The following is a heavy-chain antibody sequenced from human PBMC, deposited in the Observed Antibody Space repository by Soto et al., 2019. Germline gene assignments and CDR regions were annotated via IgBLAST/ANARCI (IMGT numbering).Heavy chain of an antibody. CDR3: ARDAAVGLFDY. CDR1: GYTFTSYG. J-gene: IGHJ4*02. CDR2: ISAHNGNA. D-gene: IGHD1-26*01. V-gene: IGHV1-18*01. Sequence: ASVKVSCKASGYTFTSYGISWVRQAPGQGLEWMGWISAHNGNANHAQKLQGRVTMTTDTSTSTAYMELRSLRSDDTAVYYCARDAAVGLFDYWGQGTLVTVSS.